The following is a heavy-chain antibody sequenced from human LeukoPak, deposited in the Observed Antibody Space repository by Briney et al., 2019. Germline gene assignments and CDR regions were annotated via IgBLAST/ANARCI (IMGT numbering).Heavy chain of an antibody. D-gene: IGHD5-24*01. CDR3: ARGIYRDGYNSY. CDR1: GGSISSGYY. V-gene: IGHV4-38-2*02. CDR2: IYHSGST. Sequence: SETLSLTCTVSGGSISSGYYWGWIRQPPGKGLEWIGSIYHSGSTYYNPSLKSRVTISVDTSKNQFSLKLSSVTAADTAVYYCARGIYRDGYNSYWGQGTLVTVSS. J-gene: IGHJ4*02.